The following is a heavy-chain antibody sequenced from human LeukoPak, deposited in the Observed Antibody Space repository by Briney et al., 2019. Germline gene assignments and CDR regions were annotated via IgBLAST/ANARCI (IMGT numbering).Heavy chain of an antibody. V-gene: IGHV4-4*07. CDR3: ARVPEMATIGDYYYMDV. D-gene: IGHD5-24*01. J-gene: IGHJ6*03. CDR2: IYTTGST. Sequence: SETLSLTCTVSGGSISIYYWTWIRQPAGKGLEWIGRIYTTGSTNYNPSLKSRVTMSVDTSKNQFSLKLSSVTAADTAVYYCARVPEMATIGDYYYMDVWGKGTTVTVSS. CDR1: GGSISIYY.